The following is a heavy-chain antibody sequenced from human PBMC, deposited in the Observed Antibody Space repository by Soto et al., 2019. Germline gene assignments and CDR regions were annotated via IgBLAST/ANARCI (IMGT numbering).Heavy chain of an antibody. Sequence: GASVKVSCKASGFTFTSSAVQWVRQARGQRLEWIGWIVVGSGSTSYAQKFQGRVTMTRDTSTSTVYMELSSLRSEDTAVYYCASWESGAFDIWGQGTMVTVSS. CDR2: IVVGSGST. D-gene: IGHD1-26*01. V-gene: IGHV1-58*01. CDR1: GFTFTSSA. J-gene: IGHJ3*02. CDR3: ASWESGAFDI.